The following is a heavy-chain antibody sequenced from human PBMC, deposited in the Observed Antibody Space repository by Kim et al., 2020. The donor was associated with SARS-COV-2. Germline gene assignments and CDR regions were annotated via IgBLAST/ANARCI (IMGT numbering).Heavy chain of an antibody. CDR3: ARRDIWFGGTYGMDV. J-gene: IGHJ6*02. V-gene: IGHV4-34*01. Sequence: SETLSLTCAVYGGSFSGYYWSWIRQPPGKGLEWIGEINHSGSTNYNPSLKSRVTISVDTSKNQFSLKLSSVTAADTAVYYCARRDIWFGGTYGMDVWGQGTTVTVSS. CDR2: INHSGST. CDR1: GGSFSGYY. D-gene: IGHD3-10*01.